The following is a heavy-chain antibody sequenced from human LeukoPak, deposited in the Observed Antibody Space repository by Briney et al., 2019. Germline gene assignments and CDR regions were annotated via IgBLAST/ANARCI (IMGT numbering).Heavy chain of an antibody. D-gene: IGHD3-10*01. J-gene: IGHJ4*02. CDR3: ARERRITMVRGVINVPDY. CDR1: GGSISSYY. V-gene: IGHV4-4*07. Sequence: SETLSLTCTASGGSISSYYWSWIRQPSGKGLEWIGRIYTSGSTNYNPSLKSRVTMSVDTSKNQFSLKLSSVTAADTAVYYCARERRITMVRGVINVPDYWGQGTLVTVSS. CDR2: IYTSGST.